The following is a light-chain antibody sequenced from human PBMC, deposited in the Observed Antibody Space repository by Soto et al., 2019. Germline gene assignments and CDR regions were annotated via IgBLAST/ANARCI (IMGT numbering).Light chain of an antibody. J-gene: IGKJ2*01. V-gene: IGKV3-20*01. CDR1: QSVSSSY. CDR3: QQYCSSFT. CDR2: GAS. Sequence: EIVLTQSPGTLSLSPGERATLSCRASQSVSSSYLAWYQQKPGQAPRLLIYGASSRATGIPDRFSGSGSGTDLARTISGLVHEDLAVYYCQQYCSSFTFGQGTKLESK.